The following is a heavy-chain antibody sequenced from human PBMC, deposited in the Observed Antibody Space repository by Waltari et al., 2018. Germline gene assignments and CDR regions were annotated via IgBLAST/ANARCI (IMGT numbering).Heavy chain of an antibody. J-gene: IGHJ4*02. CDR2: INHSGST. Sequence: QVQLQQWGAGLLKPSATLSLTCAVYGGSFSGYYWSWIRQPPGKGLEWIGEINHSGSTNYNPSLKSRVTISVDTSKNQFSLKLSSVTAADTAVYYCARTIVGATPIDYWGQGTLVTVSS. CDR1: GGSFSGYY. D-gene: IGHD1-26*01. CDR3: ARTIVGATPIDY. V-gene: IGHV4-34*01.